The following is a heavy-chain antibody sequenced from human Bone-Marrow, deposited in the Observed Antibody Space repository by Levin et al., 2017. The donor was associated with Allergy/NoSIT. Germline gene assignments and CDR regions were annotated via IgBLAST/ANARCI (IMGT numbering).Heavy chain of an antibody. D-gene: IGHD5-12*01. CDR2: ISGNSATK. CDR1: GFTFDDYS. CDR3: VKRKGSGSDAAYDF. J-gene: IGHJ3*01. V-gene: IGHV3-9*01. Sequence: LSLTCAASGFTFDDYSIHWVRQTPEKGLEWVSGISGNSATKVYADSVKGRFTISRDNAKNSVSLQMNNLRIEDTALYYCVKRKGSGSDAAYDFWGQGTVVTVSS.